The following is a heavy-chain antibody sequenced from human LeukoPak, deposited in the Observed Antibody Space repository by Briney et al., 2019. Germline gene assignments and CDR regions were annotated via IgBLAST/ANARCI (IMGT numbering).Heavy chain of an antibody. CDR2: ISSSSSYI. J-gene: IGHJ5*02. D-gene: IGHD2-2*01. Sequence: GSLRLSCAASGFTFSGYSMNWVRQAPGEGLEWVSSISSSSSYIYYADSVKGRITISRDNAKNSLYLQMNSLRAEDTAVYYCARSDQPGGDYCSSTSCYLGWFDPWGQGTLVTVSS. V-gene: IGHV3-21*01. CDR3: ARSDQPGGDYCSSTSCYLGWFDP. CDR1: GFTFSGYS.